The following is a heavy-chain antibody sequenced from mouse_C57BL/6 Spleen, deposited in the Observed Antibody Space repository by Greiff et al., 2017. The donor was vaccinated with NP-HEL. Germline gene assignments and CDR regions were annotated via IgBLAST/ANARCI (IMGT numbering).Heavy chain of an antibody. V-gene: IGHV5-12*01. CDR1: GFTFSDYY. CDR2: ISNGGGST. J-gene: IGHJ2*01. D-gene: IGHD2-5*01. CDR3: ANGVNYFDY. Sequence: EVKLQESGGGLVQPGGSLKLSCAASGFTFSDYYMYWVRQTPEKRLEWVAYISNGGGSTNYPDTVKGRFTISRDKSKNTLYLQMSRLKSEDTAMYYCANGVNYFDYWGQGTTLTVSS.